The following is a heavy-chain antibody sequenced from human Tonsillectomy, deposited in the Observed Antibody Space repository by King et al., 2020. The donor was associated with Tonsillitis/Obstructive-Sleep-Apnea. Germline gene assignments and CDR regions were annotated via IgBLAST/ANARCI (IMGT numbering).Heavy chain of an antibody. J-gene: IGHJ2*01. D-gene: IGHD6-19*01. CDR1: GFTFSSYW. V-gene: IGHV3-7*01. Sequence: VQLVESGGGLVQPGGSLRLSCAASGFTFSSYWMNWVRQAPGKGLEWVANIKQDGSVKYYVDSVKGRFTISRANAENSLYLQMNSLRADDTAIYYCARDGWGSCGFDVWGRGTLVTVSS. CDR3: ARDGWGSCGFDV. CDR2: IKQDGSVK.